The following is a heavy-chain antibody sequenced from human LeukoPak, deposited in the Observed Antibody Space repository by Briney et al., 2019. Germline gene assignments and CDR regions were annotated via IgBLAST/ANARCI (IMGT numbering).Heavy chain of an antibody. CDR2: IYTSGST. V-gene: IGHV4-4*07. Sequence: SETLSLTCTVSGGSISSYYWSWIRQPAGKGLEWIGRIYTSGSTNYNPSLKSRVTISVDKSKNQFSLKLSSVTAADTAVYYCARGATRYYYYYMDVWGKGTTVTVSS. D-gene: IGHD5-24*01. CDR3: ARGATRYYYYYMDV. J-gene: IGHJ6*03. CDR1: GGSISSYY.